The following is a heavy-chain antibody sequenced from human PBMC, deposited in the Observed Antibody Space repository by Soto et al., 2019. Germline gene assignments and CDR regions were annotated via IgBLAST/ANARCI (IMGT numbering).Heavy chain of an antibody. D-gene: IGHD3-10*01. V-gene: IGHV1-18*01. CDR3: SRAGAYGSFYFFDY. J-gene: IGHJ4*02. CDR1: GHTFSNFG. Sequence: GASVKVSCKASGHTFSNFGFTWVRQAPGQGLEWMGWISAYNGNTDFAQKFQGRVTMTTDTSTSTAYMELWYLSSDDTAVYYCSRAGAYGSFYFFDYWGQGTLVTVS. CDR2: ISAYNGNT.